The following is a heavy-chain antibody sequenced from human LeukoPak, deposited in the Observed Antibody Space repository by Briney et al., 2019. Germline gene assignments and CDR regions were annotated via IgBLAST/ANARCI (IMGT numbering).Heavy chain of an antibody. J-gene: IGHJ5*02. CDR1: GYTFTSYA. V-gene: IGHV1-3*01. Sequence: ASVKVSCKASGYTFTSYAMHWVRQAPGQRLEWMGWINAGTGNTKYSQKFQDRVTITRGTSASTAYMELSSLRSEDTAVYYCARARLTLTMVRGVIITSSRSWFDPWGQGTLVTVSS. CDR2: INAGTGNT. D-gene: IGHD3-10*01. CDR3: ARARLTLTMVRGVIITSSRSWFDP.